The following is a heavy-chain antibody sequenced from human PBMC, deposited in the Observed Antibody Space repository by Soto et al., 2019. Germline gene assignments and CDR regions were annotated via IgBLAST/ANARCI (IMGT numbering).Heavy chain of an antibody. CDR1: GGSISSGDYY. D-gene: IGHD3-3*01. V-gene: IGHV4-30-4*01. J-gene: IGHJ5*02. CDR3: AGCRDFWSGYCNWFDP. CDR2: IYYSGST. Sequence: SETLSLTCTVSGGSISSGDYYWSWIRQPPGKGLEWIGYIYYSGSTYYNPSLKSRVTISVDTSKNQFSLKLSSVTAADTAVYYCAGCRDFWSGYCNWFDPWGQGTLVTVS.